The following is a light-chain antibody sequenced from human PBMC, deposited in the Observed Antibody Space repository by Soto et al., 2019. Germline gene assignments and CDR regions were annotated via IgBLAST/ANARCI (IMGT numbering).Light chain of an antibody. Sequence: DFQMTQSPSSLSASVGDRVTITCRASQAISHYLAWYQQKPGKVPKLLVYGASTLQSGVTSRFSGRGSGTDFTLTISNLQPEDVATYYCQKHNGAPFTFGPGTKVDIK. V-gene: IGKV1-27*01. CDR2: GAS. CDR3: QKHNGAPFT. CDR1: QAISHY. J-gene: IGKJ3*01.